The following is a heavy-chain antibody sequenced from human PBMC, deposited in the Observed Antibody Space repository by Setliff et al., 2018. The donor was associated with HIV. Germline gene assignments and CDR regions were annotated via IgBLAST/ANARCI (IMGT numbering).Heavy chain of an antibody. CDR3: VRMFNKFDSGFYYRGLDI. CDR2: LHSDGTT. D-gene: IGHD3-22*01. V-gene: IGHV4-39*01. Sequence: SETLSLTCTVFGGSISERGFYGDWIRQSPGTGLEWIGSLHSDGTTYDNASLRSRLTMSVDTSKNQFSLRLTSVTAADTAIYYCVRMFNKFDSGFYYRGLDIWGQGTVVTVSS. J-gene: IGHJ3*02. CDR1: GGSISERGFY.